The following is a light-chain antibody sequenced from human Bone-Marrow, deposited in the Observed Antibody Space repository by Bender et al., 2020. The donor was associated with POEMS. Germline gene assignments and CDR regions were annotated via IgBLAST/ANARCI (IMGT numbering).Light chain of an antibody. Sequence: QSVLTQPPSASGTPGQRVTISCSGGSSNIGAHAVNWYQHLLGTAPKLLIYSSHRRPSEVPDRFSGSRSGTSASLAISRLQSEDEADYYCAVWDDSLNGWVFGGGTKLTVL. CDR2: SSH. CDR1: SSNIGAHA. J-gene: IGLJ3*02. CDR3: AVWDDSLNGWV. V-gene: IGLV1-44*01.